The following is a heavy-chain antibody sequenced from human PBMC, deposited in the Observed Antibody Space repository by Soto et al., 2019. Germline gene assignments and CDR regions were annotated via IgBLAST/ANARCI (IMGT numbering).Heavy chain of an antibody. CDR2: ISGSDST. J-gene: IGHJ4*02. CDR3: AKEKDYDFVWGSDRYTSDS. CDR1: GFTFRTYA. Sequence: EVQLLESGGGLIQPGGSLRLSCAASGFTFRTYAMTWFRQAPGKGLEWVSAISGSDSTFYANSVKGRFTISRDNSRNTLYLQMHSLRAEDTAVYYCAKEKDYDFVWGSDRYTSDSWGQGTLVTVSS. D-gene: IGHD3-16*02. V-gene: IGHV3-23*01.